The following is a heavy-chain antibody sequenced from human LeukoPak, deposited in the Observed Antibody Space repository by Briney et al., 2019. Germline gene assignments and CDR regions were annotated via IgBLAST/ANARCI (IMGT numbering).Heavy chain of an antibody. CDR2: IYTGGST. CDR3: ARVKAGGYFDY. CDR1: GGSISSGSYY. D-gene: IGHD1-14*01. Sequence: SETPSLTCTVSGGSISSGSYYWSWIRQPAGKGLEWIGRIYTGGSTNYNPSLKSRVTISVGTSKNQFSLNLSSVTAADTAVYYCARVKAGGYFDYWGQGTLVTVSS. J-gene: IGHJ4*02. V-gene: IGHV4-61*02.